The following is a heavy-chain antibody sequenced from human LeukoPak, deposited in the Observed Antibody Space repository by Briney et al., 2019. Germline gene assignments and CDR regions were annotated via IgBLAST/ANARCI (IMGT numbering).Heavy chain of an antibody. CDR2: ISAYNGNT. D-gene: IGHD6-13*01. Sequence: ASVKVSCKASGYTFTSYGISWVRQAPGQGLEWMGWISAYNGNTNYAQKLQGRVTMTTDTSTSTAYMELRSLRSDDTAVYYCARDISSSWSYYYYYYGMDVWGQGTTVTVSS. V-gene: IGHV1-18*01. J-gene: IGHJ6*02. CDR1: GYTFTSYG. CDR3: ARDISSSWSYYYYYYGMDV.